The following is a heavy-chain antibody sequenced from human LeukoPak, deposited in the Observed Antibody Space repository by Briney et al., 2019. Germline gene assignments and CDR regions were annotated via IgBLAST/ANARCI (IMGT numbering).Heavy chain of an antibody. V-gene: IGHV3-30*18. D-gene: IGHD3-10*01. J-gene: IGHJ4*02. CDR1: GFTFSSYG. Sequence: GGSLRLSCAASGFTFSSYGMHWVRQAPGKGLEWVAVISYDGSNKYYADSVKGRFTISRDNSKNTLYLQMNSLRAEDTAVYYCAKDPLTMIRGSPFYWGQGTLVTVSS. CDR2: ISYDGSNK. CDR3: AKDPLTMIRGSPFY.